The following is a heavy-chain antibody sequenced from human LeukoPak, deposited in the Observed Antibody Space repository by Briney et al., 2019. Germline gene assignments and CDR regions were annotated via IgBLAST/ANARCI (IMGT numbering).Heavy chain of an antibody. Sequence: GGSLRLSCAASGFTFSSYSMNWVRQAPGKGLEWVSSISSSGGYIYYADSVKDRFTVSRDNAKNSLFLQMNSLKAEDTAVYYCARGGYFDYWGQGTLVTVSS. J-gene: IGHJ4*02. V-gene: IGHV3-21*01. CDR3: ARGGYFDY. CDR2: ISSSGGYI. CDR1: GFTFSSYS.